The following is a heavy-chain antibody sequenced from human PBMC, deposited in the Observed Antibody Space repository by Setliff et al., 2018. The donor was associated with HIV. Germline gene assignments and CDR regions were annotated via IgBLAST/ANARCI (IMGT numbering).Heavy chain of an antibody. CDR1: DSGTYY. V-gene: IGHV4-4*07. J-gene: IGHJ1*01. D-gene: IGHD3-22*01. CDR2: VSSRGDT. Sequence: KPSETLSLTCTVSDSGTYYWSWIRQPAGKGLEWIGRVSSRGDTNYNPSLKSRVTMSVDTSKNQFSLKLTSVTAADTAVYYCARGGYYFGSSLIEYFQHWGQGTLVTVSS. CDR3: ARGGYYFGSSLIEYFQH.